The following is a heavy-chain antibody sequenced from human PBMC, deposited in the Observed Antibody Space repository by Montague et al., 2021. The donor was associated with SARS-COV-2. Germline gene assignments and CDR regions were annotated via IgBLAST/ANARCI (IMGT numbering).Heavy chain of an antibody. J-gene: IGHJ6*02. V-gene: IGHV4-34*01. D-gene: IGHD2-2*01. CDR1: GGSLSGYY. CDR2: ISHSGST. Sequence: SETLSLTCAVYGGSLSGYYWSWIRQTPGEGLEWIAEISHSGSTSYNPSLESRVTISVDTSKNQFSLKLSSATAADMAVYYCARVPYRLLFVPRYYGMDVWGQGTTVTVS. CDR3: ARVPYRLLFVPRYYGMDV.